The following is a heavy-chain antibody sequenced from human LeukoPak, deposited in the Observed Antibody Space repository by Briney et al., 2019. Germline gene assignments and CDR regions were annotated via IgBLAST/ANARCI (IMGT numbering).Heavy chain of an antibody. CDR1: AYTFTGYY. CDR2: INPNSGGT. J-gene: IGHJ6*03. CDR3: ARVRRITRTPGDYYYYMDV. D-gene: IGHD1-7*01. Sequence: VASRKLSCKASAYTFTGYYLHGERHAPGQGPEGMGWINPNSGGTNYAQKFQGRATMTRDTPINTAYMELNRLTSDDTAMYYCARVRRITRTPGDYYYYMDVWGKGTTVTVSS. V-gene: IGHV1-2*02.